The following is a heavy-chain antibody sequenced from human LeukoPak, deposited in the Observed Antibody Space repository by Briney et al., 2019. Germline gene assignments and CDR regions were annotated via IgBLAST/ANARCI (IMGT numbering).Heavy chain of an antibody. D-gene: IGHD2-15*01. J-gene: IGHJ5*02. Sequence: GASVKVSCKASGYTFTSYAMNWVRQAPGQGLEWMGGIIPIFGTANYAQKFQGRVTITADKSTSTAYMELSSLRSEDTAVYYCARSEKVVRHPQSPTWFDPWGQGTLVTVSS. CDR2: IIPIFGTA. V-gene: IGHV1-69*06. CDR3: ARSEKVVRHPQSPTWFDP. CDR1: GYTFTSYA.